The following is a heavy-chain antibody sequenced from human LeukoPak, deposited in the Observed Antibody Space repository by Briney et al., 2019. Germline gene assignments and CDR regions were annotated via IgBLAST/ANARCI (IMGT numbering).Heavy chain of an antibody. V-gene: IGHV4-30-4*01. CDR2: IYYSGST. CDR1: GGSISRGDYY. Sequence: PSETLSLTCTVSGGSISRGDYYWSWIRQPPGKGLEWIGYIYYSGSTYYNPSLKSRVTISVDTSKNQFSLKLSSVTAADTAVYYCARWGSSGGYSYYGDYWGQGTLVTVSS. CDR3: ARWGSSGGYSYYGDY. D-gene: IGHD5-18*01. J-gene: IGHJ4*02.